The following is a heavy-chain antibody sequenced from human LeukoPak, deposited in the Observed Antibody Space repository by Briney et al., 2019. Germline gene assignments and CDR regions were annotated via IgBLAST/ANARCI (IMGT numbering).Heavy chain of an antibody. J-gene: IGHJ5*02. V-gene: IGHV4-31*11. CDR1: GGSISSGGYY. D-gene: IGHD3-16*01. CDR3: ARGSPILGGGWFDP. Sequence: SETLSLTCVVSGGSISSGGYYWSWIRQHPGKGLEWIGYIYYSGSTYYNPPLKSRVTISVDTSKNQFSLKLSSVTAADTAVYYCARGSPILGGGWFDPWGQGTLVTVSS. CDR2: IYYSGST.